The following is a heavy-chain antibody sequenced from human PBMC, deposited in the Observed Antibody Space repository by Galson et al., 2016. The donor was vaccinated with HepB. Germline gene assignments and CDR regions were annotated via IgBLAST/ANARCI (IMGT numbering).Heavy chain of an antibody. Sequence: SLRLSCAPSGFTFSSFGMHWVRQAPGRGLEWVSGINWNGASTGYADSVKGRFTVSRDKAKNSLLLQMNSLRVKDTAVYYCARDAYYSGSGENHRFDYWGQGTLVTVSS. CDR3: ARDAYYSGSGENHRFDY. CDR2: INWNGAST. J-gene: IGHJ4*02. V-gene: IGHV3-20*04. CDR1: GFTFSSFG. D-gene: IGHD3-10*01.